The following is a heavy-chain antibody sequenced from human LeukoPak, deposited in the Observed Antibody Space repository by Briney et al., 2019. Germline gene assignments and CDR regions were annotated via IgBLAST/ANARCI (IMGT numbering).Heavy chain of an antibody. CDR1: GFTFSSYA. J-gene: IGHJ5*02. V-gene: IGHV3-30*02. CDR3: AKDRSGTWSYDL. Sequence: QPGGSLRLSCAASGFTFSSYAMHWVRQAPGKGLEWVTIIWYDGNSKQYADSVKGQFTISRDNSKSTLYLQMDSLRVEDTAVYYGAKDRSGTWSYDLWGQATLVTVSS. D-gene: IGHD2-15*01. CDR2: IWYDGNSK.